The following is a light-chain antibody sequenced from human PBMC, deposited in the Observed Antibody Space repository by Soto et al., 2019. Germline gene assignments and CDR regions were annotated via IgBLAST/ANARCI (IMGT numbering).Light chain of an antibody. Sequence: QPVLTQPPSVSGAPGQRVTISCTGSSSNIGAGYDVHWYKQLPGTAPKLLIYGNSNRPSGVPDRFSGSKSGTSASLAITGLQAEDEADYYCQSYDSSLRAGVFGTGTKLTVL. CDR2: GNS. CDR3: QSYDSSLRAGV. J-gene: IGLJ1*01. CDR1: SSNIGAGYD. V-gene: IGLV1-40*01.